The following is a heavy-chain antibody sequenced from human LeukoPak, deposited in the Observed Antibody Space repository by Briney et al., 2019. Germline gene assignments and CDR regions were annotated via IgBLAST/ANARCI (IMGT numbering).Heavy chain of an antibody. CDR3: ARGRSIAVAGIWVY. CDR1: GGSFSGYY. D-gene: IGHD6-19*01. Sequence: SETLSLTCAVYGGSFSGYYRSWIRQPPGKGLEWIGEINHSGSTNYNPSLKSRVTISVDTSKNQFSLKLSSVTAADTAVYYCARGRSIAVAGIWVYWGQGTLVTVSS. J-gene: IGHJ4*02. CDR2: INHSGST. V-gene: IGHV4-34*01.